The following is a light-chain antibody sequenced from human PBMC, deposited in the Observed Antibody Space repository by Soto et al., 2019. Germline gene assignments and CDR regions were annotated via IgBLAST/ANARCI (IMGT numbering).Light chain of an antibody. CDR1: QTINSY. CDR2: AAS. J-gene: IGKJ3*01. CDR3: QQSYSIFFT. V-gene: IGKV1-39*01. Sequence: DIQMTQSPSSLSASVGDRVTITCRASQTINSYLNWYQQKPGNAPKLLIHAASSLQSGVPSRFSGSGSGTDFTLTISSLQPEDFATYDCQQSYSIFFTFGPGTKVDIK.